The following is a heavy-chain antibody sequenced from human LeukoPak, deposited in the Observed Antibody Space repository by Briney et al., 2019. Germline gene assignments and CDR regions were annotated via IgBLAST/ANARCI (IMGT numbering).Heavy chain of an antibody. V-gene: IGHV3-48*04. Sequence: PGGSLRLSCAASGFTFSSYSMNWVRQAPGKGLEWVSYISSSSSTIYYADSVKGRFTISRDNAKNSLYLQMNSLRAEDTAVYYCARGQKIVLMVYALDYFDYWGQGTLVTVSS. J-gene: IGHJ4*02. CDR2: ISSSSSTI. CDR3: ARGQKIVLMVYALDYFDY. CDR1: GFTFSSYS. D-gene: IGHD2-8*01.